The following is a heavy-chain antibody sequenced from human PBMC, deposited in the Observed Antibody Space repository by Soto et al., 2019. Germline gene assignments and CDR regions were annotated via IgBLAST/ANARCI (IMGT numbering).Heavy chain of an antibody. Sequence: EAQLVESGGDLVQPGGSLRLSCAVSGFNFSIYEMQWVRQAPGKGLEWISYISSSGDRIYYADSVKGRFTISRDNPKNSLYLQMNSLRAEDTAVYYCARGVFGSYGYSYPWGRGTLVTVSP. CDR2: ISSSGDRI. CDR1: GFNFSIYE. V-gene: IGHV3-48*03. CDR3: ARGVFGSYGYSYP. J-gene: IGHJ5*02. D-gene: IGHD5-18*01.